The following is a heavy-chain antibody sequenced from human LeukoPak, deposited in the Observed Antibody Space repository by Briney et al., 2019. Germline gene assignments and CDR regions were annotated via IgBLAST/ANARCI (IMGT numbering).Heavy chain of an antibody. J-gene: IGHJ5*02. D-gene: IGHD3-22*01. CDR1: GYSFTSYW. CDR2: IYPGDSDT. CDR3: ARRNYYDSSGYQINWFDP. Sequence: GESLKISCKGSGYSFTSYWIGWVRQMPGKGLEWMGIIYPGDSDTRYSPSFQGQVTISADKSISTAYLQRSSLKASDTAMYYCARRNYYDSSGYQINWFDPWGQGTLVTVSS. V-gene: IGHV5-51*01.